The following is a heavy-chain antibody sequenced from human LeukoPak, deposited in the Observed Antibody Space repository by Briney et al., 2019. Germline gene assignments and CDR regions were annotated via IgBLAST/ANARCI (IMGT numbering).Heavy chain of an antibody. J-gene: IGHJ4*02. D-gene: IGHD3-3*01. CDR1: GGTFSSYT. CDR3: ARCTAGGFGVVIGPFDY. Sequence: ASVKVSCKASGGTFSSYTISWVRQAPGQGLEWMGWTSAYNGNTNYAQKLQGRVTMTTDTSTSTAYMELRSLRSDDTAVYYCARCTAGGFGVVIGPFDYWGQGTLVTVSS. CDR2: TSAYNGNT. V-gene: IGHV1-18*01.